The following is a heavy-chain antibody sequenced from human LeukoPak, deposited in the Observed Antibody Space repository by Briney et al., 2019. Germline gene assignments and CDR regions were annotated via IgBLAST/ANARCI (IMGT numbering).Heavy chain of an antibody. D-gene: IGHD3-22*01. CDR3: ARDMYGYYHDT. J-gene: IGHJ4*02. CDR2: TYYRSKWYN. CDR1: GDSVSSTIAA. V-gene: IGHV6-1*01. Sequence: SQTLSLTCAISGDSVSSTIAAWNWIRQSPPRGLEWLGRTYYRSKWYNDYAVSVKSRISISPETSKNQFSLQLNSVTPEDTAVYFCARDMYGYYHDTWGQGTLVTVSS.